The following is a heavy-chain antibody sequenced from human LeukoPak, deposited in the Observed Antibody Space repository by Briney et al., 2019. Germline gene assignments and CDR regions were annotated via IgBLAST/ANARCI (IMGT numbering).Heavy chain of an antibody. V-gene: IGHV4-34*01. CDR1: GGSFSGYY. D-gene: IGHD3-3*01. Sequence: SETLSLTCAVYGGSFSGYYWSWIRQPPGKGLEWIGEINHSGSTNYNPSLKSRVTISVDTSKNQFSLKLSSVTAADTAVYYCARVKIFGVVIIVGYFDYWGQGTLVTVSS. CDR3: ARVKIFGVVIIVGYFDY. J-gene: IGHJ4*02. CDR2: INHSGST.